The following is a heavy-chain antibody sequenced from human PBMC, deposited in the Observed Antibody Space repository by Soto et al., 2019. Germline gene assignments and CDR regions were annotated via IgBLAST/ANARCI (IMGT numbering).Heavy chain of an antibody. CDR2: IFWDDDK. V-gene: IGHV2-5*02. D-gene: IGHD4-17*01. CDR3: AHRPYDGDYGGTFTY. J-gene: IGHJ4*02. Sequence: QITLKESGPTLVKPTQTLTLTCTFSGFSLSTSGVGLGWIRQPPVKALEWLAAIFWDDDKRYSPSLKSRLTINKGTSRNPVVLTMTNMDPVDTSTYYCAHRPYDGDYGGTFTYWGQGALVTVSS. CDR1: GFSLSTSGVG.